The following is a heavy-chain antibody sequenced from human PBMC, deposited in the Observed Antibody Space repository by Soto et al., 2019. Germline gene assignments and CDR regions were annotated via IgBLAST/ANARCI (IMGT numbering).Heavy chain of an antibody. CDR2: IYHSGST. CDR3: AGYYDSSGYDY. J-gene: IGHJ4*02. D-gene: IGHD3-22*01. CDR1: GGSISSGGYS. V-gene: IGHV4-30-2*01. Sequence: PSETLSLTCAVSGGSISSGGYSWSWIRQPPGKGLEWIGYIYHSGSTYYNPSLKSRVTISVDRSKNQFSLKLSSVTAADTAVYYCAGYYDSSGYDYWGQGTLVTVSS.